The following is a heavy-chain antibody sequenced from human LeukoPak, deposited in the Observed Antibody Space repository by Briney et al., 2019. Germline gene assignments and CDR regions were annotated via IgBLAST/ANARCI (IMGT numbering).Heavy chain of an antibody. J-gene: IGHJ1*01. Sequence: ASVKVPCKASGYTFTSYGISWVRQAPGQGLEWMGWISAYNGNTNYAQKLQGRVTMTTDTSTSTAYMELRSLRSDDTAVYYCARGRDSSGYYYGEYFQHWGQGTLVTVSS. V-gene: IGHV1-18*01. D-gene: IGHD3-22*01. CDR2: ISAYNGNT. CDR3: ARGRDSSGYYYGEYFQH. CDR1: GYTFTSYG.